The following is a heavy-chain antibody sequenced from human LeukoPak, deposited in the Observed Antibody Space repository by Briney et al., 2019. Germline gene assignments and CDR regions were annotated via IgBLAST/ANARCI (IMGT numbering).Heavy chain of an antibody. Sequence: GGSLRLSCAASGFTFSAYAMSWVRQAPGKGLEWVSTISHDGYSTYYADSVKGHFTVSRDKSKNMLYLQVNSLRAEDTAVYYCLESTVAKGSDTWGQGTLVTVSS. CDR3: LESTVAKGSDT. CDR2: ISHDGYST. J-gene: IGHJ5*02. V-gene: IGHV3-23*01. CDR1: GFTFSAYA. D-gene: IGHD5-12*01.